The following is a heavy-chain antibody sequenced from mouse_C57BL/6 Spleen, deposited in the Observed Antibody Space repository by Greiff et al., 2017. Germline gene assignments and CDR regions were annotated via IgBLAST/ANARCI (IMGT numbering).Heavy chain of an antibody. CDR1: GFNIKDYY. CDR3: TYSNWAYYAMDY. V-gene: IGHV14-1*01. CDR2: IDPEDGDT. D-gene: IGHD2-5*01. J-gene: IGHJ4*01. Sequence: VQLQQSGAELVRPGASVKLSCTASGFNIKDYYMHWVKQRPEQGLEWIGRIDPEDGDTEYAPKFQGKATMTAYTSSNTAYLQLSSLTSEDTAVYYCTYSNWAYYAMDYWGQGTSVTVSS.